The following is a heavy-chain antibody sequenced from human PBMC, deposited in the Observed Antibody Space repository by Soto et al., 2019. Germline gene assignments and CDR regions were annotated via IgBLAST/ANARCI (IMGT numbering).Heavy chain of an antibody. CDR1: GGSISSGGYY. CDR3: ARGEDSSLGYYYYGMDV. V-gene: IGHV4-31*03. Sequence: SETLSLTCTVSGGSISSGGYYWSWIRQHPGKGLEWFGYIYYSGSTYYNPSLKSRVTISVDTSKNQFSLKLSSVTAADTAVYYCARGEDSSLGYYYYGMDVWGQGTTVTVSS. J-gene: IGHJ6*02. D-gene: IGHD6-6*01. CDR2: IYYSGST.